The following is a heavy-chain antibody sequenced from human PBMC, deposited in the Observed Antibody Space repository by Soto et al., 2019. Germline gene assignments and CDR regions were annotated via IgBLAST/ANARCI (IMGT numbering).Heavy chain of an antibody. D-gene: IGHD6-13*01. CDR3: ARGLGDSSSWYYYYYGMDV. CDR2: INHSGST. V-gene: IGHV4-34*01. CDR1: GGSFSGYY. Sequence: SETLSLTCAVYGGSFSGYYWSWIRQPPGKGLEWIGEINHSGSTNYNPSLKSRVTISVDTSKNQFSLKLSSVTAADTAVYYCARGLGDSSSWYYYYYGMDVWGQGTTVTVSS. J-gene: IGHJ6*02.